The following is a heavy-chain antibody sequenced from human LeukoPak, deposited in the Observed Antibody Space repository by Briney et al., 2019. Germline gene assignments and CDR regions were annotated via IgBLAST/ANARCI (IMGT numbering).Heavy chain of an antibody. CDR3: AKDERGYYGSGSFDY. Sequence: GGSLGLSCAASGFTFSSYAMSWVRQAPGKGLEWVSAISGSGGSTYYADSVKGRFTISRDNSKNTLYLQMNSLRAEDTAVYYCAKDERGYYGSGSFDYWGQGTLVTVSS. CDR1: GFTFSSYA. V-gene: IGHV3-23*01. CDR2: ISGSGGST. J-gene: IGHJ4*02. D-gene: IGHD3-10*01.